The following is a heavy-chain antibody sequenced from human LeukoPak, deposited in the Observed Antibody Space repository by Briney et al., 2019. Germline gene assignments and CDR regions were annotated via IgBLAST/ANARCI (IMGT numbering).Heavy chain of an antibody. V-gene: IGHV3-23*01. Sequence: GGSLRLSCAASGFTFSSYSMNWVRQAPGKGLEWVSAISGSGGSTYYADSVKGRFTISRDNSKNTLYLQMNSLRAEDTAVYYCAKPKYSYGYGLDYWGQGTLVTVSS. CDR1: GFTFSSYS. D-gene: IGHD5-18*01. CDR2: ISGSGGST. J-gene: IGHJ4*02. CDR3: AKPKYSYGYGLDY.